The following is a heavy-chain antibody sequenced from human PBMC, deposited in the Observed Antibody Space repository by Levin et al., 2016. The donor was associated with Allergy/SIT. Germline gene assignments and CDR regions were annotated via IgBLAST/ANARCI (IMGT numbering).Heavy chain of an antibody. D-gene: IGHD3-3*01. CDR2: IYPGDSDT. CDR3: ARQVPYYDFWSGYDYYYGMDV. V-gene: IGHV5-51*01. J-gene: IGHJ6*02. Sequence: VRQMPGKGLEWMGIIYPGDSDTRYSPSFQGQVTISADKSISTAYLQWSSLKASDTAMYYCARQVPYYDFWSGYDYYYGMDVWGQGTTVTVSS.